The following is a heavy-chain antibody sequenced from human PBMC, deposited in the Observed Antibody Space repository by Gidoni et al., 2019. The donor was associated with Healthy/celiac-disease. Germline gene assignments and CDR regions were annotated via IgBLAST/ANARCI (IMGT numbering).Heavy chain of an antibody. CDR1: GFTFSSYG. CDR3: ARDDGRSGWYPGDFDY. V-gene: IGHV3-33*01. D-gene: IGHD6-19*01. CDR2: IWYDGSNK. Sequence: QVQLVESGGGVVQPGRSLRLACAASGFTFSSYGMHWVRQAPGKGLEWVAVIWYDGSNKYYADSVKGRFTISRDNSKNTLYLQMNSLRAEDTAVYYCARDDGRSGWYPGDFDYWGQGTLVTVSS. J-gene: IGHJ4*02.